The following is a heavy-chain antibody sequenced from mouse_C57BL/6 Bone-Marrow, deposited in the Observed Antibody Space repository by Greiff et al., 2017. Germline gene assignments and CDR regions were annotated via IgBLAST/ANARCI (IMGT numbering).Heavy chain of an antibody. D-gene: IGHD2-3*01. J-gene: IGHJ4*01. Sequence: DVQLVESGGGLVQPKGSLKLSCAASGFSFNTYAMNWVRQAPGKGLEWVARIRSKGNNYATYYADSVKDRFTISRDDSESMLYLQMNNLKTEDTAMYYCVRNSYDGYYYAMDYWGQGTSVTVSS. CDR1: GFSFNTYA. CDR2: IRSKGNNYAT. CDR3: VRNSYDGYYYAMDY. V-gene: IGHV10-1*01.